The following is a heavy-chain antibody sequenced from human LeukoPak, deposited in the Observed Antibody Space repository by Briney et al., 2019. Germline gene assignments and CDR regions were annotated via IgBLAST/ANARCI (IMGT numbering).Heavy chain of an antibody. CDR2: INPDGSGK. CDR3: ASWGAGGNS. Sequence: GGSLRLSCEASGFTLSTYWMNWVRQVPGKGLDWVANINPDGSGKRYVDSVKGRFTIARDNADISLSLQMNSLRAEDTAVYYCASWGAGGNSWGQGTLVTVSS. V-gene: IGHV3-7*01. D-gene: IGHD3-16*01. J-gene: IGHJ4*02. CDR1: GFTLSTYW.